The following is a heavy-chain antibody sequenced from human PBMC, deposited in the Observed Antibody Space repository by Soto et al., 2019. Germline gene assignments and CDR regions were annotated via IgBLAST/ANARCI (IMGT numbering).Heavy chain of an antibody. V-gene: IGHV3-43*01. CDR1: GFTFDDYT. CDR3: AKDLVDTAMAPSHGMDV. CDR2: ISWDGGST. D-gene: IGHD5-18*01. J-gene: IGHJ6*02. Sequence: GGSLRLSCAASGFTFDDYTMHWVRQAPGKGLEWVSLISWDGGSTYYADSVKGRFTISRDNSKNSLYLQMNSLRTEDTALYYCAKDLVDTAMAPSHGMDVWGQGTTVTVSS.